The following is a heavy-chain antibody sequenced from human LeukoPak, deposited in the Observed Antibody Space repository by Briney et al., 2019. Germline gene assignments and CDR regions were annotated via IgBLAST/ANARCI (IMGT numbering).Heavy chain of an antibody. CDR1: GGSFSGYY. D-gene: IGHD3-22*01. CDR3: ARRREYDSSGYYLGDAFDI. V-gene: IGHV4-34*01. CDR2: ISHSGST. J-gene: IGHJ3*02. Sequence: PSETLSLTCAVYGGSFSGYYWSWIRQPPGKGLEWIGEISHSGSTNYNPSLKSRVTISVDTSKDQFSLKLISVTAADTAVYYCARRREYDSSGYYLGDAFDIWGQGTMVTVSS.